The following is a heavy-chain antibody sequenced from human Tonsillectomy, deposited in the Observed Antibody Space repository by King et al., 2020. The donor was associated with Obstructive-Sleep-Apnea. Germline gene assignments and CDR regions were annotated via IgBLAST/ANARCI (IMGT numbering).Heavy chain of an antibody. V-gene: IGHV3-23*04. D-gene: IGHD3-16*01. Sequence: VQLVESGGGLVQPGGSLRLSCAASGFTFSNFAMTWVRQAPGKGLEWVSSITAGSGTTYYADSVKGRFTISRDNSKNTLCLQMNSLRAEDTAVYYCAKGGRETDYWGQGTLVTVSS. CDR2: ITAGSGTT. CDR3: AKGGRETDY. CDR1: GFTFSNFA. J-gene: IGHJ4*02.